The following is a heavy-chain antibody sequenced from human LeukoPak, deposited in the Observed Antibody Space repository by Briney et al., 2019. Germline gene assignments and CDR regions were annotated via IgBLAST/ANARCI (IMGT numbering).Heavy chain of an antibody. D-gene: IGHD3-10*01. J-gene: IGHJ5*02. CDR3: ARDMVRGVRIRSGWLDP. V-gene: IGHV1-2*02. Sequence: ASVKVSCKASGYTFTGYYMHWVRQAPGQGLEWMGWINPNSGGTNYAQKFQGRVTMTRDTSISTAYMELSRLRSDDTAVYYCARDMVRGVRIRSGWLDPWGQGTLVTVSS. CDR2: INPNSGGT. CDR1: GYTFTGYY.